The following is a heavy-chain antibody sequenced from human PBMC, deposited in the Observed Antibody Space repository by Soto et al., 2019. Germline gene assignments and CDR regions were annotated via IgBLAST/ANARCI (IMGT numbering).Heavy chain of an antibody. Sequence: QVQLVQSGAEVKKPGASVKVSCKASGYTFTGYYMHWVRQAPGQGLEWMGWINPNSGGTNYAQKFQGCVTMTRDTSISTAYMELSRLRSDDTAVYYCARGGIVVVPAAIPAFDIWGQGTMVTVSS. CDR2: INPNSGGT. V-gene: IGHV1-2*04. D-gene: IGHD2-2*01. CDR3: ARGGIVVVPAAIPAFDI. CDR1: GYTFTGYY. J-gene: IGHJ3*02.